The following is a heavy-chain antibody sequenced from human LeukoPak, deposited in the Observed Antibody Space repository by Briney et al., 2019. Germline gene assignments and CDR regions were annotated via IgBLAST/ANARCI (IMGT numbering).Heavy chain of an antibody. V-gene: IGHV4-34*01. J-gene: IGHJ5*01. CDR3: ATQYYDSSLNWFDS. CDR2: INHSGST. CDR1: GGSFSSYY. D-gene: IGHD3-22*01. Sequence: SETLSLTCAVYGGSFSSYYWSWIRQPPGKGLEWIGEINHSGSTNYNPSLKSRVTISVDTSKNQFSLKLSSVTAADTAVYYCATQYYDSSLNWFDSWGQGTLVTVSS.